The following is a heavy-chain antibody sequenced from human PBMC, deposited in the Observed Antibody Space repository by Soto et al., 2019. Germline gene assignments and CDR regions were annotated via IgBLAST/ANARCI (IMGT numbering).Heavy chain of an antibody. V-gene: IGHV1-18*01. CDR3: ARVIPGAEAWFGP. CDR2: VSAYTDNP. J-gene: IGHJ5*02. Sequence: ASVKVSCKASGYTFTNYGVTWVRQAPGQGLEWMGWVSAYTDNPNYAQKFQGRVTMTIDTSTTTAYMDLRSLTSDDTAVYYCARVIPGAEAWFGPWGQGTLVTVSS. CDR1: GYTFTNYG. D-gene: IGHD2-2*01.